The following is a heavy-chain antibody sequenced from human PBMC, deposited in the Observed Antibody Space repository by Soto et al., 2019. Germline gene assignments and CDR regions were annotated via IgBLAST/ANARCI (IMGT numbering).Heavy chain of an antibody. J-gene: IGHJ4*02. CDR2: VNPNSDNT. CDR1: GYTFTSYG. CDR3: ARGGGWDDFDY. D-gene: IGHD6-19*01. Sequence: ASVKVSCKASGYTFTSYGIDWVRQATGQGLEWMGWVNPNSDNTGYAQKFQGRVTMTRNTSISTAYMELSSLRSEDTAVYYCARGGGWDDFDYWGQGTLVTVSS. V-gene: IGHV1-8*01.